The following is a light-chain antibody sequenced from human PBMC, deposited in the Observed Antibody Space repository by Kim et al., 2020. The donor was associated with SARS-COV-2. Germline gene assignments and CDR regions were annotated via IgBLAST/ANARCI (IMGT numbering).Light chain of an antibody. CDR1: QSVLYSSNNKNY. CDR2: WAS. CDR3: QQYYSTPPYT. Sequence: DIVMTQSPDSLAVSLGERTTINCKSSQSVLYSSNNKNYLAWYQQKPGQPPKLLIYWASTRESGVPDRFSGSGSGTDFTLTISSLQAEDVAVYYSQQYYSTPPYTFGQGTKLEI. V-gene: IGKV4-1*01. J-gene: IGKJ2*01.